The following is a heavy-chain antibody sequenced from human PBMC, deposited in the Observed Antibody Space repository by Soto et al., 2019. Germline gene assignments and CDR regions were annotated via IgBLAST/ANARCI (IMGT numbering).Heavy chain of an antibody. CDR2: ISAYNGNT. J-gene: IGHJ4*02. Sequence: VQLVQSGAEVKKPGASVKVSCKASGYTFTSYGISWVRQAPGQGLEWMGWISAYNGNTNYAQKLQGRVTMTTDTSTSTAYMELRSLRSDDTAVYYCARDPAYYDFWSGYYRMDYWGQGTLVTVSS. D-gene: IGHD3-3*01. V-gene: IGHV1-18*01. CDR1: GYTFTSYG. CDR3: ARDPAYYDFWSGYYRMDY.